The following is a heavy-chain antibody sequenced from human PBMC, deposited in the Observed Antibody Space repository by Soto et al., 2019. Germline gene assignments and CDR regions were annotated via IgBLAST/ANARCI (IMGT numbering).Heavy chain of an antibody. CDR1: GGSISSNGYF. D-gene: IGHD5-18*01. CDR2: VYYSGST. CDR3: AREDTALDIFDY. V-gene: IGHV4-31*02. J-gene: IGHJ4*02. Sequence: PSETLSLTCTVSGGSISSNGYFWSWIRQHPGKGLEWIGYVYYSGSTYYNPSLKSRVTISVDTSKNQLSLKLSSVTAADTAVYYCAREDTALDIFDYWGQGTLVTVSS.